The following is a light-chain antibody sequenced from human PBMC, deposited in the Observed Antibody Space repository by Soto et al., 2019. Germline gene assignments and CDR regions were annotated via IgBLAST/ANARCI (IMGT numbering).Light chain of an antibody. CDR3: SARDDSLSGVV. CDR1: SSNIGSNH. J-gene: IGLJ2*01. CDR2: RSD. V-gene: IGLV1-47*01. Sequence: QSVLTQPPSTSGTPGQRVTISCSGSSSNIGSNHVYWYQQFPGMAPKLLMYRSDQRPTGVPDRFSGSKSGTSATLAISGLRSDDEADYYCSARDDSLSGVVFVGGTKLTAL.